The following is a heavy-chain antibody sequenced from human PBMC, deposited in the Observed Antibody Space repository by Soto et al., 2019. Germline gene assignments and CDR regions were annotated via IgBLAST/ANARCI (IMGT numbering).Heavy chain of an antibody. J-gene: IGHJ3*01. CDR1: GGTFNSYD. Sequence: QVQLVQSGAEVKKPGSSVKVSCKASGGTFNSYDIHWVRQAPGQGLEWMGRIIPSLGIPNYAQALQGRLTITANVATRTAYMELTNLKSGDTAIYYCARRTSAFDVWCQGTVVTVSS. V-gene: IGHV1-69*02. D-gene: IGHD2-2*01. CDR2: IIPSLGIP. CDR3: ARRTSAFDV.